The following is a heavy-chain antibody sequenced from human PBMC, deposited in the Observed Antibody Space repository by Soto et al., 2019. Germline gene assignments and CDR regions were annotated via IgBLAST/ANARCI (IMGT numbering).Heavy chain of an antibody. CDR3: VXPEYCSTISCYSGALDA. J-gene: IGHJ3*01. D-gene: IGHD2-2*01. Sequence: GGSLRLSCAASGFTFSSYAMAWVRQAPGKGLEWVSTISDDEITYYADSVKGRFTISRDNSKNTVFLQVTGLPAEDTAAYYCVXPEYCSTISCYSGALDAWGQGTVVTVSS. CDR1: GFTFSSYA. V-gene: IGHV3-23*01. CDR2: ISDDEIT.